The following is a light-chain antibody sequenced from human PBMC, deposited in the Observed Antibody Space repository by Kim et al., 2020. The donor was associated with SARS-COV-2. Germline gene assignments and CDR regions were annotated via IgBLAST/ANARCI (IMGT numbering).Light chain of an antibody. CDR3: QYYKDASL. CDR2: AAS. V-gene: IGKV1-27*01. J-gene: IGKJ1*01. Sequence: IQMTQSPSSLSASVGDRVTITCRASQGISNYLAWYQQKPGKVPQLLIYAASTLQSGVPSRFSGSASGTDFTLTISTLQPEDFATYYCQYYKDASLFGQGTKVDIK. CDR1: QGISNY.